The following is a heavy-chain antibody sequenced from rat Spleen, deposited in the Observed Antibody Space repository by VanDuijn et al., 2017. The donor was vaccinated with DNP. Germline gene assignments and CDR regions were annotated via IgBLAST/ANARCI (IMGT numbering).Heavy chain of an antibody. CDR1: GFTFSDYY. J-gene: IGHJ4*01. CDR2: ISPSGGST. D-gene: IGHD5-1*01. CDR3: TRDLTGPVMDA. Sequence: EVKLVESGGGLVQPGRSLKLSCAASGFTFSDYYMAWVRQAPTKGLEWVASISPSGGSTYYRDSVKGRFTISRDNAKSTLYLQMNSLRSEDTATYYCTRDLTGPVMDAWGQGASVTVSS. V-gene: IGHV5-27*01.